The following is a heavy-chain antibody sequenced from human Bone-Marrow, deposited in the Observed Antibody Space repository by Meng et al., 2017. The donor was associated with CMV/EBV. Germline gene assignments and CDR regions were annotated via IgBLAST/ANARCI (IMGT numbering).Heavy chain of an antibody. CDR1: GYTFTSCY. Sequence: ASVKVSCKAYGYTFTSCYMHWVRQAPGQGLEWMGIINPSGGSTSYAQKFQGRVTMTRDTSTSTVYMELSSLRSEDTAVYYCARAKLRSSPRLDAFDIWGQGTMVTVSS. J-gene: IGHJ3*02. V-gene: IGHV1-46*01. D-gene: IGHD6-13*01. CDR3: ARAKLRSSPRLDAFDI. CDR2: INPSGGST.